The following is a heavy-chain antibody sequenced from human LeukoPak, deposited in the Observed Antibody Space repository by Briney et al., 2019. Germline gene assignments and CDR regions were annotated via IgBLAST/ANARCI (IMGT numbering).Heavy chain of an antibody. CDR2: FDPEDGET. D-gene: IGHD2-15*01. CDR1: GDTLTEFP. CDR3: TVEKSYLLSNWFDP. J-gene: IGHJ5*02. Sequence: WASVKVSCKVSGDTLTEFPMHWVRQAPGKGLEWMGSFDPEDGETIYAQEFQGRVTMTEDTSTDTAYMELSSLRSDDTAVYYCTVEKSYLLSNWFDPWGQGTLVTVSS. V-gene: IGHV1-24*01.